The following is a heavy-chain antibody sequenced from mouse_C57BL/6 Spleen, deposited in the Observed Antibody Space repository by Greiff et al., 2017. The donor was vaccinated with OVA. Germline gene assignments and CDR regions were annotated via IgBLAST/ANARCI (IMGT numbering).Heavy chain of an antibody. Sequence: DVQLVESGGDLVKPGGSLKLSCAASGFTFSSYGMSWVRQTPDKRLEWVATISSGGSYTYYPDSVKGRFTISRDNAKNTLYLQMSSLKSEDTAMYYCARHMITHFDYWGQGTTLTVSS. D-gene: IGHD2-4*01. V-gene: IGHV5-6*01. CDR2: ISSGGSYT. J-gene: IGHJ2*01. CDR1: GFTFSSYG. CDR3: ARHMITHFDY.